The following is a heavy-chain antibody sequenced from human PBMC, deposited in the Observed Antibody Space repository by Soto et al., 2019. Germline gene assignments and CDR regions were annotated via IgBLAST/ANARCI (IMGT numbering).Heavy chain of an antibody. CDR2: IYPGDSDT. CDR1: GYSFTSYW. D-gene: IGHD6-13*01. Sequence: PGESLKISCKGSGYSFTSYWIGWVRQMPGKGLEWMGIIYPGDSDTRYSPSFQGQVTISADKSISTAYLQWSSLKASDTAMYYCARQYSSSWYLTSSFDPWGQGTLVTVSS. V-gene: IGHV5-51*01. J-gene: IGHJ5*02. CDR3: ARQYSSSWYLTSSFDP.